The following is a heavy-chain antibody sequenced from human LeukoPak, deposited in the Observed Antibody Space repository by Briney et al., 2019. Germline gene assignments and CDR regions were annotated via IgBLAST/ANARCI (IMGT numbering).Heavy chain of an antibody. CDR3: ARDFGAPPYSATRGYHMDV. J-gene: IGHJ6*03. D-gene: IGHD1-26*01. CDR1: GYTFTNYG. V-gene: IGHV1-18*01. CDR2: ISVYNGNT. Sequence: GASVKVSCKASGYTFTNYGIAWVRQAPGQGLEWVGWISVYNGNTNYAEKLQGRVNVTTDRSTSTAYMELRSLRSDDTAVYYCARDFGAPPYSATRGYHMDVWGKGTTVTVSS.